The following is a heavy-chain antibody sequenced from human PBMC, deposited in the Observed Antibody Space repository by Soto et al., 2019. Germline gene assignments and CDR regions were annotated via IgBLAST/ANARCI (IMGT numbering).Heavy chain of an antibody. Sequence: SETLSLTCAVYGGSFSGYYWSWIRQPPGKGLEWIGEINHSGSTNYNPSLKSRVTISVDTSKNQFSLKLSSVTAADTAVYYCARVFGSGYSYGYHYYYYCMDGWGKGTTVTVSS. CDR2: INHSGST. CDR1: GGSFSGYY. D-gene: IGHD5-18*01. CDR3: ARVFGSGYSYGYHYYYYCMDG. V-gene: IGHV4-34*01. J-gene: IGHJ6*03.